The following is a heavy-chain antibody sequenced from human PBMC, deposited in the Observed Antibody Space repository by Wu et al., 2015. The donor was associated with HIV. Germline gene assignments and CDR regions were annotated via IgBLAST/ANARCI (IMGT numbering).Heavy chain of an antibody. D-gene: IGHD3-22*01. CDR2: INPKGGSP. J-gene: IGHJ4*02. CDR3: ARVEMGYYDSSGYYYFDY. CDR1: GYTFTSNW. Sequence: QVHLVQSGAEVKKPGASVKISCKASGYTFTSNWMHWVRQAPGQGLEWMGIINPKGGSPSYAQKFLDRVTITSDTSTSTFYMEVSSLRSDDTAVYYCARVEMGYYDSSGYYYFDYWGQGTLVTVSS. V-gene: IGHV1-46*01.